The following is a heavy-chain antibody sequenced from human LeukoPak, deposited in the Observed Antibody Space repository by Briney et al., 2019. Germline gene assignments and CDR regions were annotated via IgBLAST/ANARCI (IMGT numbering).Heavy chain of an antibody. CDR1: GGSISSSSYY. Sequence: SETLSLTCTVSGGSISSSSYYWGWIRQPPGKGLEWIGSNYYSGSTYYNPSLKSRVTISVDTSKNQFSLKLSSVTAADTAVYYCARDYGSETGWFDPWGQGTLVTVSS. CDR2: NYYSGST. J-gene: IGHJ5*02. D-gene: IGHD3-10*01. V-gene: IGHV4-39*07. CDR3: ARDYGSETGWFDP.